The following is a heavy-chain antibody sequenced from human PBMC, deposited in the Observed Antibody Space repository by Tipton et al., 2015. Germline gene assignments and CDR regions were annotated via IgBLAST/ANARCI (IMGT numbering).Heavy chain of an antibody. D-gene: IGHD3-9*01. CDR2: ISSGAGTV. CDR1: GFTFSDYY. J-gene: IGHJ4*02. CDR3: ARVSRFDWLPTIYFDN. V-gene: IGHV3-11*01. Sequence: SLRLSCEASGFTFSDYYMSWVRQAPGKGLEWISYISSGAGTVNYADSLKDRLTISRDNAKNSLSLQMHSLRAEDTAVYYCARVSRFDWLPTIYFDNWGQGTLVTVSS.